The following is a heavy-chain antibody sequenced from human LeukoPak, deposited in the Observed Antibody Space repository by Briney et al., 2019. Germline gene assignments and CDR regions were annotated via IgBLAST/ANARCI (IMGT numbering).Heavy chain of an antibody. CDR3: GKGLRSEWLSGVDY. Sequence: PGGSLRLSCAASEFTFSSYAMNWVRQAPGKGLEWVSGISWNSGSIGYADSVKGRFTISRDNAKKSLYLQMNSLRAEDMALYYCGKGLRSEWLSGVDYWGQGTLVTVSS. V-gene: IGHV3-9*03. CDR2: ISWNSGSI. CDR1: EFTFSSYA. J-gene: IGHJ4*02. D-gene: IGHD3-3*01.